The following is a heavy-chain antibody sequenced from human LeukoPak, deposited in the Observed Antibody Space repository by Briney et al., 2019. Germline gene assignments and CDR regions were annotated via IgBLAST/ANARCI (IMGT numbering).Heavy chain of an antibody. V-gene: IGHV3-30*04. CDR2: ISYDGSNK. Sequence: GGSLRLSCAASGFTFSSYAMHWVRQAPGKGLEWVAVISYDGSNKYYADSVKGRFTISRDNSKNTLYLQMNSLRAEDTAVYYCARDGRGNTATYYFDYWGQGTLVTVSS. CDR1: GFTFSSYA. D-gene: IGHD4-17*01. CDR3: ARDGRGNTATYYFDY. J-gene: IGHJ4*02.